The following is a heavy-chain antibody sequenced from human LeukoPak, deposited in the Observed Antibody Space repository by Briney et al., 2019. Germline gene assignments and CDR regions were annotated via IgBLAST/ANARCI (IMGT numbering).Heavy chain of an antibody. CDR3: ARDTPFNY. J-gene: IGHJ4*02. CDR1: GXTFNNYP. V-gene: IGHV3-64*02. CDR2: ISSDGGST. Sequence: GGSLRLSCAASGXTFNNYPMHWVRQAPGKGLEFVSAISSDGGSTYYADSVKGRFTISRDNSKNTLYLQMGSLRPEDMAVYYCARDTPFNYWGQGTLVTVSS.